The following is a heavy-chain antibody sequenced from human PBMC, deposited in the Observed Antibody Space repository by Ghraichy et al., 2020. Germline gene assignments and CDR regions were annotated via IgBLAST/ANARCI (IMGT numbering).Heavy chain of an antibody. D-gene: IGHD6-6*01. Sequence: SVKVSCKASGGTFSSYAISWVRQVPGQGLEWMGGIIPIFGIANYAQKFQGRVTITADKSTSTAYMELSSLRSEDTAVYYCAREGTEYSSSSLGYWGQGTLVTVSS. CDR2: IIPIFGIA. J-gene: IGHJ4*02. CDR1: GGTFSSYA. CDR3: AREGTEYSSSSLGY. V-gene: IGHV1-69*10.